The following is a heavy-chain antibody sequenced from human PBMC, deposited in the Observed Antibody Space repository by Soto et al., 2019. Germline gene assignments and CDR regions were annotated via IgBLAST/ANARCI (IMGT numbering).Heavy chain of an antibody. J-gene: IGHJ2*01. CDR3: ARDFARWYFDL. CDR1: GGSISSGGYS. V-gene: IGHV4-31*03. CDR2: IYHSGST. Sequence: QVQLQESGPGLVKPSQTLSLTCTVSGGSISSGGYSWSWIRQHPGKGLEWIGYIYHSGSTYYNPSLKSRVTISVDTSKNQFSLKLSSVTAADTAVYYCARDFARWYFDLWGRGTLVTVSS.